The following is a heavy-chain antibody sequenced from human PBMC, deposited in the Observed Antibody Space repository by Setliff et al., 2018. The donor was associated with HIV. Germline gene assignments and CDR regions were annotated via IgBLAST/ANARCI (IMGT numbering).Heavy chain of an antibody. D-gene: IGHD3-10*01. Sequence: PSETLSLTCTVSGASISSSTDYWGWIRQSPGKGLEWIGSRYYSGSTYQNPSLKSRVTIPVDTSNNQFSLELSSVTAADTAVYYCARLRYGSGIPLDVWGTGILVTVS. V-gene: IGHV4-39*01. CDR3: ARLRYGSGIPLDV. CDR1: GASISSSTDY. CDR2: RYYSGST. J-gene: IGHJ6*03.